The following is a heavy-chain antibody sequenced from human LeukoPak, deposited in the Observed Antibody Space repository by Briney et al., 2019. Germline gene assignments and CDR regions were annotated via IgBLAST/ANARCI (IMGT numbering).Heavy chain of an antibody. Sequence: GESLRISCKGSGYSFTSYWINWVRQMPGKGLEWMGRIDPSDSYTNYSPSFQGHVSISADKSISTAYLQWSSLKASDTAMYYCARGTISNWFDPWDQGTLVTVSS. J-gene: IGHJ5*02. V-gene: IGHV5-10-1*01. CDR2: IDPSDSYT. CDR3: ARGTISNWFDP. CDR1: GYSFTSYW. D-gene: IGHD1-1*01.